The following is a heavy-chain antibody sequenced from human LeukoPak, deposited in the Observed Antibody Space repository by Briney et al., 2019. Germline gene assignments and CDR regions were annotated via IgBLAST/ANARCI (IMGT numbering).Heavy chain of an antibody. J-gene: IGHJ4*02. CDR3: AKDGEGGYSYGHDY. V-gene: IGHV3-23*01. D-gene: IGHD5-18*01. Sequence: GGSLRLSCAASGFTFSSYSMNWVRQAPGKGLEWVSAISGSGGSTYYADSVKGRFTISRDNSKNTLYLQMNSLRAEDTAVYYCAKDGEGGYSYGHDYWGQGTLVTVSS. CDR2: ISGSGGST. CDR1: GFTFSSYS.